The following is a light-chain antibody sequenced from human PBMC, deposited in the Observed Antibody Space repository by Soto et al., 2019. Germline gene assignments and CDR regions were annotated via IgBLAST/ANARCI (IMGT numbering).Light chain of an antibody. CDR1: SSNIGSNT. Sequence: QSVLTQPPSASGTPGQRVAISCSGSSSNIGSNTVNWYQQLPGTAPKLLIYSNNQRPSGVPDRFSGSKSGTSASLAISGLXXXXXXDYYCAAWDDSLNGLWVFGGGTKLTVL. CDR3: AAWDDSLNGLWV. J-gene: IGLJ3*02. CDR2: SNN. V-gene: IGLV1-44*01.